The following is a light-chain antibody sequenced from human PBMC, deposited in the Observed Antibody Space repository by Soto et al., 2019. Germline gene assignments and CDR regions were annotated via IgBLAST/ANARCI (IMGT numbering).Light chain of an antibody. Sequence: SVFTQPPSVSETPRQRVTISCSGSSSNIGNNAVNWYQQLPGKAPKLLIYYDDLLPSGVSDRFSGSKSGTSASLAISGLQSEDEADYYCAAWDDSLNGYVFGTGTKVTV. V-gene: IGLV1-36*01. J-gene: IGLJ1*01. CDR3: AAWDDSLNGYV. CDR1: SSNIGNNA. CDR2: YDD.